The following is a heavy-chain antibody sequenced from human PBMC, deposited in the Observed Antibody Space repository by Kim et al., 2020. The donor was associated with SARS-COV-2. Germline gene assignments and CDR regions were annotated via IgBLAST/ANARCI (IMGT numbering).Heavy chain of an antibody. Sequence: GGSLRLSCAASGFTFSSYAMSWVRQAPGKGLEWVSAISGSGGSTYYADSVKGRFTISRDNSKNTLYLQMNSLRAEDTAVYYCAKVPASALYSLPSPPINFDYWGQGTLVTVSS. CDR3: AKVPASALYSLPSPPINFDY. V-gene: IGHV3-23*01. J-gene: IGHJ4*02. CDR2: ISGSGGST. CDR1: GFTFSSYA. D-gene: IGHD3-16*01.